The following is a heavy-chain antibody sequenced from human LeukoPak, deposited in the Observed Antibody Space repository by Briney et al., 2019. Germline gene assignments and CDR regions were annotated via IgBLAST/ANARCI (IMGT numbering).Heavy chain of an antibody. V-gene: IGHV4-30-2*01. CDR2: IYHSGST. CDR1: GGSISSGGYS. J-gene: IGHJ6*02. D-gene: IGHD1-26*01. CDR3: ARAGRRGRRPHYYGMDV. Sequence: PSETLSLTCAVSGGSISSGGYSWSWIRQPPWKGLEWIGYIYHSGSTYYNPSLKSRVTISVDRSKNQFSLKLSSVTAADTAVYYCARAGRRGRRPHYYGMDVWGQGTTVTVSS.